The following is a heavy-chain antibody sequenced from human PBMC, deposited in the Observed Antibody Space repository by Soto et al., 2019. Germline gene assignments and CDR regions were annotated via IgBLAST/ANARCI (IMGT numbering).Heavy chain of an antibody. D-gene: IGHD4-17*01. CDR2: ISVRGDYR. V-gene: IGHV3-23*01. J-gene: IGHJ3*01. CDR1: GFTFSSSG. CDR3: ANHGGFDF. Sequence: EGQLLQSGGGLVQPGESLRVSCAASGFTFSSSGMSWVRQAPGKGLEWVSSISVRGDYRYYADSVKGRFTISRDNSKNPLYLQMNSLTAEDTAVYYCANHGGFDFWGQGTMVAVSS.